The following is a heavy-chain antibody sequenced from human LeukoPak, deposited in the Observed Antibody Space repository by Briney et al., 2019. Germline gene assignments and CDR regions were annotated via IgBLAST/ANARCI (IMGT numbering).Heavy chain of an antibody. CDR3: AREFSGYDSTAFDI. CDR2: IYYSGST. D-gene: IGHD5-12*01. V-gene: IGHV4-59*01. CDR1: GGSISSYY. Sequence: PSETLSLTCTVSGGSISSYYWSWIRQPPGKGLEWIGYIYYSGSTNYNPSLKSRVTISVDTSKNQFSLKLSSVTAADTAVYYYAREFSGYDSTAFDIWGQGTMVTVSS. J-gene: IGHJ3*02.